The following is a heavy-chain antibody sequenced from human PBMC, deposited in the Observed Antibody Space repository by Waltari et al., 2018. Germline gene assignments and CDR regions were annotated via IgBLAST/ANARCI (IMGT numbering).Heavy chain of an antibody. V-gene: IGHV4-39*01. Sequence: QLQLPESGPRLVRPSETLSLICRFSGVSITSNRHYWAWIRQSPGQGLEWIGTVSYSGTTYISPSLKSRVSVSRDTSKNQVSLILGSVTAADMAVYYCATYIGASVGTAAFDVWGQGTMVTVSS. J-gene: IGHJ3*01. CDR1: GVSITSNRHY. CDR2: VSYSGTT. D-gene: IGHD5-12*01. CDR3: ATYIGASVGTAAFDV.